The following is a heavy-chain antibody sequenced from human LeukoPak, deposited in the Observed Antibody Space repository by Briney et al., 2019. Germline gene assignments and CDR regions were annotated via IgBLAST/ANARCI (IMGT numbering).Heavy chain of an antibody. CDR1: GFTFSSYW. D-gene: IGHD7-27*01. CDR2: INNDGSGT. Sequence: PGGSLRLSCAASGFTFSSYWMHWVRQDPGKGLMWFSRINNDGSGTVYADSVEGRFTISRDNANNTVYLQMNSLRADDTAVYYCVRGLLGPDYWGQGTQVTVSS. CDR3: VRGLLGPDY. V-gene: IGHV3-74*01. J-gene: IGHJ4*02.